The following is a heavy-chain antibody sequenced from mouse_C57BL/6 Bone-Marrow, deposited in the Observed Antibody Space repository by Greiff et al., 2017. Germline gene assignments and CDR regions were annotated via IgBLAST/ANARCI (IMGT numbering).Heavy chain of an antibody. V-gene: IGHV14-4*01. CDR2: IDPENGDT. Sequence: EVQLQQSGAELVRPGASVKLSCTASGFNIKDDYMHWVKQRPEQGLEWIGWIDPENGDTEYASKFQGQDTITADTSSNTAYLQLSSLTSEDTAVYYCTPLAWFAYWGQGTLVTVSA. CDR3: TPLAWFAY. J-gene: IGHJ3*01. CDR1: GFNIKDDY.